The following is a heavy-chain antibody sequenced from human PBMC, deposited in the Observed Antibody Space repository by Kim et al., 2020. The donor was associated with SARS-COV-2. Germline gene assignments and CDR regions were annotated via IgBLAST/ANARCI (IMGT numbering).Heavy chain of an antibody. J-gene: IGHJ3*01. CDR3: VTCKRGVGGTCRYLET. V-gene: IGHV4-30-4*01. D-gene: IGHD2-15*01. Sequence: SETLSLTCTVSGGSILNGDYSWTWIRQPPGRGLEWVGYIFYTGATYFHPSLETRIALSMDASKNQFSLKLRSVTAADTAVYYCVTCKRGVGGTCRYLETWSQGTLAPISS. CDR2: IFYTGAT. CDR1: GGSILNGDYS.